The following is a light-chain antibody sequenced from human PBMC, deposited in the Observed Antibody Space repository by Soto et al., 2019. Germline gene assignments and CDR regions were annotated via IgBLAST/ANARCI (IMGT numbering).Light chain of an antibody. J-gene: IGLJ1*01. CDR3: SSYTRSSTPYV. CDR1: SSDVGGYNY. V-gene: IGLV2-14*01. CDR2: EVS. Sequence: QSVLTQPACVSVSPGQSITISCTGTSSDVGGYNYVSWYQQHPVKAPKLMIYEVSNRPSGVSNRFSGSKSGNTASLTISGLQAEDEADYYCSSYTRSSTPYVLGTGTKVTVL.